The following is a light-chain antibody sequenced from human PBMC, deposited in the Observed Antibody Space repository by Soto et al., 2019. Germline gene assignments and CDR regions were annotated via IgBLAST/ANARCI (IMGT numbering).Light chain of an antibody. V-gene: IGKV1-33*01. J-gene: IGKJ4*01. CDR1: QDISNY. Sequence: DLQMTQSPSTLSASVGARVTITCQASQDISNYLLWYQQKTGKAPKLLIYDASNLETGVPSRFSVNVSGTDFTFNLCSLQPEDSATYDGQQYDYLPLTFGGGTKVDIK. CDR3: QQYDYLPLT. CDR2: DAS.